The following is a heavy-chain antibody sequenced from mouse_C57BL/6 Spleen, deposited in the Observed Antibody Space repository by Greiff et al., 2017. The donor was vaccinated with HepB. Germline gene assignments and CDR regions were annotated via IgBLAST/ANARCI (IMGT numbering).Heavy chain of an antibody. D-gene: IGHD3-3*01. CDR1: GYTFTSYT. V-gene: IGHV1-4*01. CDR2: INPSSGYT. CDR3: ARRAYYAMDY. J-gene: IGHJ4*01. Sequence: VKLMESGAELARPGASVKMSCKASGYTFTSYTMHWVKQRPGQGLEWIGYINPSSGYTKYNQKFKDKATLTADKSSSTAYMQLSSLTSEDSAVYYCARRAYYAMDYWGQGTSVTVSS.